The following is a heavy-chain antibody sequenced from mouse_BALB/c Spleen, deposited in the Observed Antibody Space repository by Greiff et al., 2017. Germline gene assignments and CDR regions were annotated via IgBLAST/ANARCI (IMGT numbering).Heavy chain of an antibody. V-gene: IGHV5-6-4*01. CDR3: AREGRRAY. Sequence: DVMLVESGGGLVKPGGSLKLSCAASGFTFSSYIMTWVRQTPEKGLEWVATISSGGSYTYYPDSVKGRFTISRDNAENTLYLQMSSLKSEDTAMYYCAREGRRAYWGQGTLVTVSA. D-gene: IGHD3-3*01. CDR1: GFTFSSYI. CDR2: ISSGGSYT. J-gene: IGHJ3*01.